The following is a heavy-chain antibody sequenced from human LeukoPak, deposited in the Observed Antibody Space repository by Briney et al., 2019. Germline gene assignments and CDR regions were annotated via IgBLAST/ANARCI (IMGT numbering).Heavy chain of an antibody. CDR1: GGSISSGGYS. J-gene: IGHJ4*02. CDR2: IYYSGNT. D-gene: IGHD2/OR15-2a*01. Sequence: SQTLSLTCAVSGGSISSGGYSWSWIRQPPGKGLEWIGYIYYSGNTNYNPSLDSRATLSVDTSKNQFSLRLTSVTAADTAVYYCARVRVGGTFYYFDYWGQGTLVTVSS. V-gene: IGHV4-30-2*01. CDR3: ARVRVGGTFYYFDY.